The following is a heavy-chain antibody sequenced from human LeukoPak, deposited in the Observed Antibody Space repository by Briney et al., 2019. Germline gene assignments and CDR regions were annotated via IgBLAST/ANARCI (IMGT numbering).Heavy chain of an antibody. CDR2: VFHSGIT. Sequence: PSKTLSLTCSVSGYSISSGYYWGWIRQPPGKGLEWIGSVFHSGITYYKPSLKSRVSISVDTSKNQFSLKVTSVTAADTAVYYCAELGITMIGGVWGKGTTVTISS. V-gene: IGHV4-38-2*02. CDR3: AELGITMIGGV. J-gene: IGHJ6*04. D-gene: IGHD3-10*02. CDR1: GYSISSGYY.